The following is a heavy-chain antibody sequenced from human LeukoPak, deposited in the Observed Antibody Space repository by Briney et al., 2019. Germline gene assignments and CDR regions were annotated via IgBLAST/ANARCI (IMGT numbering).Heavy chain of an antibody. J-gene: IGHJ5*02. Sequence: GGSLRLSCATSGFTFSDHAMHWIRQAPARGLDLIPSINNNSSYIYYANSLKNRFTISRDNTNNSLYLQNNSLTTDDTPVYYCARSVPMAVSGLDLWGQGTLVTVSS. D-gene: IGHD5/OR15-5a*01. CDR1: GFTFSDHA. V-gene: IGHV3-21*01. CDR2: INNNSSYI. CDR3: ARSVPMAVSGLDL.